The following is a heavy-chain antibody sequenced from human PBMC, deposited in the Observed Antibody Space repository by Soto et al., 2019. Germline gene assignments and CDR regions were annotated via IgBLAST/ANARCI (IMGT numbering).Heavy chain of an antibody. D-gene: IGHD2-15*01. CDR3: AREGTYCSGGSCYPHFDY. CDR1: GFTFSSYG. J-gene: IGHJ4*02. V-gene: IGHV3-33*01. Sequence: QVQLVESGGGVVQPGRSLRLSCAASGFTFSSYGMHWVRQAPGKGLEWVAVIWYDGSNKYYADSVKSRVTISRDNSKNTLYLQMNSLRTEDTAVYYCAREGTYCSGGSCYPHFDYWGQGTLVTVSS. CDR2: IWYDGSNK.